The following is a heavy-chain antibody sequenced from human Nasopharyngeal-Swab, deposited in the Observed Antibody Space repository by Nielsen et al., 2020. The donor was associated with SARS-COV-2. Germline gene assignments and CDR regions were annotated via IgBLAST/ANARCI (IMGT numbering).Heavy chain of an antibody. J-gene: IGHJ4*02. D-gene: IGHD4-11*01. CDR2: LNGGNGDT. Sequence: ASVKVSCKGSAYTFSVYPMHWVRQAPAQGLQWMGWLNGGNGDTKSSQEFEGRLSITRDASTSTAYMELSSLTSEDTAIYYCATGTGTVAFDFWGQGTLVSVSS. CDR1: AYTFSVYP. CDR3: ATGTGTVAFDF. V-gene: IGHV1-3*01.